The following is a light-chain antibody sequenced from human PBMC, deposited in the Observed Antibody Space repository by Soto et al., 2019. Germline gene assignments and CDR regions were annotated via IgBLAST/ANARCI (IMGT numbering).Light chain of an antibody. Sequence: DIHLTQSPSFLSASVGDRVTITCRASQGIASSLAWYQQKAGKAPKLLIYAASTLESGVPSRFSGSGPGTEFTLTSSSLHPEHFGIYYCQQFNSYPLTFGGGTMVEIK. CDR3: QQFNSYPLT. CDR2: AAS. V-gene: IGKV1-9*01. CDR1: QGIASS. J-gene: IGKJ4*01.